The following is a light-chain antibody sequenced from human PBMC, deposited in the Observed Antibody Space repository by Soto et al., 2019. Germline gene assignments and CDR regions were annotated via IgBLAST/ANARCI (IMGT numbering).Light chain of an antibody. CDR3: CSYAGSSPLYV. Sequence: QSVLTQPASVSGSPVQSITISCTATSSDVGRYNLVSWYQQHPGKAPNLMIYEGSKRPSGLSNRFSGSKSGNTASLTISGLXAEDEADYYCCSYAGSSPLYVFGTGTKVTVL. J-gene: IGLJ1*01. CDR2: EGS. CDR1: SSDVGRYNL. V-gene: IGLV2-23*03.